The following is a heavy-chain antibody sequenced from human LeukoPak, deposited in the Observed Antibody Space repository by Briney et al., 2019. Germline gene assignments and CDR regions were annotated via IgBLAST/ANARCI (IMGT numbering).Heavy chain of an antibody. CDR3: ARLDDSSGCYDY. J-gene: IGHJ4*02. CDR1: GGTFSSYA. D-gene: IGHD3-22*01. V-gene: IGHV1-69*04. CDR2: IIPILGIA. Sequence: SVKVSCKASGGTFSSYAISWVRQAPGQGLEWMGRIIPILGIANYAQKFQGRVTITADKSTSTAYMELSSLRSEDTAVYYCARLDDSSGCYDYWGQGTLVTVSS.